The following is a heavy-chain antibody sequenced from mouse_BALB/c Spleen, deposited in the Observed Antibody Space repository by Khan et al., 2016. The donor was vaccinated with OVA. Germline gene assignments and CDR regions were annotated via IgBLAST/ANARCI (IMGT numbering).Heavy chain of an antibody. CDR3: ARRTTEYALDY. CDR1: GYTFTSHT. D-gene: IGHD2-14*01. V-gene: IGHV1-4*01. J-gene: IGHJ4*01. CDR2: INPRSG. Sequence: QVQLQQPGAELARPGASVKMSCKASGYTFTSHTMHWIKQRPGQGLEWIGYINPRSGYNQKLNDKATLTGDISSSTAYMQLSSLTSEDSAVYYCARRTTEYALDYWGQGTSVTVSS.